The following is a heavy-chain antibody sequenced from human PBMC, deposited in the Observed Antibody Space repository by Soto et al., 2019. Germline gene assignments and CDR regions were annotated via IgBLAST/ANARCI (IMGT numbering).Heavy chain of an antibody. CDR2: VSASGLNT. J-gene: IGHJ3*02. D-gene: IGHD3-10*01. V-gene: IGHV3-23*01. Sequence: GGSLRLSCAASGFTFSSYGMAWVRQAPGKGLEWVSGVSASGLNTDYADPVKGRFYISRDNSKNTVSLHMNSLRAEDTALYYWAKFYYGWGSIRAFNIGAQGKRATFSS. CDR3: AKFYYGWGSIRAFNI. CDR1: GFTFSSYG.